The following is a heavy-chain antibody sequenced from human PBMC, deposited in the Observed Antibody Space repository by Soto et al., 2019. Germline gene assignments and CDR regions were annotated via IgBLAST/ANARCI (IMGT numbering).Heavy chain of an antibody. J-gene: IGHJ3*01. D-gene: IGHD3-10*01. CDR2: INHSGST. CDR3: ARQLGGYYGSGSPLSL. Sequence: SETLSLTCAVYGGSFSGYYWSWIRQPPGKGLEWIGEINHSGSTNYNPSLKSRVTISVDTSKNQFSLKLSSVTAADTAVYYCARQLGGYYGSGSPLSLWSQGTMVTVSS. CDR1: GGSFSGYY. V-gene: IGHV4-34*01.